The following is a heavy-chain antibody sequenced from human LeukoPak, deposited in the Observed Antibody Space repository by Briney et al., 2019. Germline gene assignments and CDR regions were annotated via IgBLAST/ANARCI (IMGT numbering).Heavy chain of an antibody. CDR3: AREGYYDSSGYSDAGIDY. CDR2: ISYDGSTK. CDR1: GFTFSSYT. D-gene: IGHD3-22*01. V-gene: IGHV3-30*04. Sequence: PGGSLRLSCAASGFTFSSYTMHWVRQAPGKGLECVAVISYDGSTKYYADSMKGRFTISRDNSKNTLYLQMNSLRAEDTAVYYCAREGYYDSSGYSDAGIDYWGQGSLVTVSA. J-gene: IGHJ4*02.